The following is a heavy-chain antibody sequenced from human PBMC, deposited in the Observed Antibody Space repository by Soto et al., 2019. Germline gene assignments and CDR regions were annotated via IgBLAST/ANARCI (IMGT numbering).Heavy chain of an antibody. D-gene: IGHD3-10*01. J-gene: IGHJ4*02. V-gene: IGHV3-66*01. CDR3: ARGGTMALDY. CDR2: IHSGGST. Sequence: GESRGRTGARSGLSLSHYKNWVRQAPGKGLEWVSVIHSGGSTYYADSVKGRFTISRDNSKNTLYLQMKSLRADDTAVYYCARGGTMALDYWGQGTLVTVSS. CDR1: GLSLSHY.